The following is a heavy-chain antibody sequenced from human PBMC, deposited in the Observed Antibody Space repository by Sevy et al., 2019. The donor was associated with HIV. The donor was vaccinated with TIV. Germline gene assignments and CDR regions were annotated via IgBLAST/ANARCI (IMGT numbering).Heavy chain of an antibody. CDR2: ISTTSIIT. D-gene: IGHD2-15*01. CDR1: GFTFSSYT. J-gene: IGHJ3*02. CDR3: AWDASPYCSGGRCYFDAFDI. V-gene: IGHV3-48*01. Sequence: GGSLRLSCAASGFTFSSYTMNWVRQAPGKGLEWVSYISTTSIITYYADSVRGRFTISRDNAKNSLYLQMNSLRAEDTAVYYCAWDASPYCSGGRCYFDAFDIWGQGTMVTVSS.